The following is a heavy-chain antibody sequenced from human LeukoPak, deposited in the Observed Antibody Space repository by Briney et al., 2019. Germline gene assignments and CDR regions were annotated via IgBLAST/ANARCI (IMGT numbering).Heavy chain of an antibody. Sequence: SETLSLTCTVSGYSISTGYYWGWIRQSPEKGLEWIGSIFHSGTTYYNPSLKSRVTLSVDTSKNQFSLKLNSVTAADTALYYCARGESYFAYWGQGALVTVSS. CDR1: GYSISTGYY. J-gene: IGHJ4*02. CDR2: IFHSGTT. CDR3: ARGESYFAY. V-gene: IGHV4-38-2*02.